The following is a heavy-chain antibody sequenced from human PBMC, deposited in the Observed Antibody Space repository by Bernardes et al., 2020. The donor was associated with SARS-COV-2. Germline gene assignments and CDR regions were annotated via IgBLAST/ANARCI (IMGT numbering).Heavy chain of an antibody. CDR2: TSPKRGAT. D-gene: IGHD3-22*01. CDR3: ARTFYYDRGGNSVFDQ. V-gene: IGHV1-2*02. CDR1: GYTFSDYY. Sequence: ASVKVSCKASGYTFSDYYIHWLRQAPGQGFEWMGWTSPKRGATIYAQKFQGRVTMTRDTPISTEYMHLSRLTSDDTAVYYCARTFYYDRGGNSVFDQWGQRPLVSVSA. J-gene: IGHJ4*02.